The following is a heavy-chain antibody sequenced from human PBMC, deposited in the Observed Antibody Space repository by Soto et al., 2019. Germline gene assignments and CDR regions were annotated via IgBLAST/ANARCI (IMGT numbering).Heavy chain of an antibody. V-gene: IGHV2-5*02. Sequence: ITLKESGPTLVKPTQTLTLTCTFSGFSLNTGGVGVGWVRQPRGKAMEWLALIYWDDDERYRPSLRSRLNTTKDTTNNQVVLTMTNMDTEDTATYYCVRNWRYYGGDYYYGMDAWGQGTTVTVSS. CDR2: IYWDDDE. CDR3: VRNWRYYGGDYYYGMDA. CDR1: GFSLNTGGVG. J-gene: IGHJ6*02. D-gene: IGHD3-10*01.